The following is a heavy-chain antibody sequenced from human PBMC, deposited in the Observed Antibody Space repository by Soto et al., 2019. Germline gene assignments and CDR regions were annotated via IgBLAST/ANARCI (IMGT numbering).Heavy chain of an antibody. CDR2: INPSGGST. D-gene: IGHD5-12*01. CDR1: GYTFTSYY. J-gene: IGHJ6*02. V-gene: IGHV1-46*01. Sequence: GASVKVSCKASGYTFTSYYMHWVRQAPGQGLEWMGIINPSGGSTSYAQKFQGRVTMTRDTSTSTVYMELSSLRSEDTAVYYCARDRGYSGYDLPPGVGGMDVWGQGTTVTVSS. CDR3: ARDRGYSGYDLPPGVGGMDV.